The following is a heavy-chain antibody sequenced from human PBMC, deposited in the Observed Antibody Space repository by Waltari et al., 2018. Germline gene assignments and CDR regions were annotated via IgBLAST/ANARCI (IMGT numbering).Heavy chain of an antibody. CDR3: ARDTGYYYDSSGYYGYYYYGMDV. CDR1: GGSISSYY. Sequence: QVQLQESGPGLVKPSETLSLTCTVSGGSISSYYWSWIRQPPGKGLEWIGYIYYSGSTNYNPSLKSLVTISVDTSKNQFSLKLSSVTAADTAVYYCARDTGYYYDSSGYYGYYYYGMDVWGQGTTVTVSS. V-gene: IGHV4-59*01. D-gene: IGHD3-22*01. J-gene: IGHJ6*02. CDR2: IYYSGST.